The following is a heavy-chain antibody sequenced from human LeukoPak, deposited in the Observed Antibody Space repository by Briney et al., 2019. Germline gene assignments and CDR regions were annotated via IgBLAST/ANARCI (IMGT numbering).Heavy chain of an antibody. CDR2: IYYSGST. J-gene: IGHJ5*02. D-gene: IGHD1-26*01. Sequence: SETLSLTCTVSGGSISSYYWSWIRQPPGKGLEWIGYIYYSGSTNYNPSLKSRVTISVDTSKNQFSLKLSSVTAADTAVYYCARDRVGATQRWFDPWGQGTLVTVSS. CDR3: ARDRVGATQRWFDP. V-gene: IGHV4-59*12. CDR1: GGSISSYY.